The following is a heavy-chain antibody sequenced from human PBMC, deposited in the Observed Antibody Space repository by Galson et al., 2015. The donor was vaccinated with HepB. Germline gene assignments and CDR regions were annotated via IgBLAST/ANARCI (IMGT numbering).Heavy chain of an antibody. J-gene: IGHJ4*02. D-gene: IGHD4-23*01. CDR2: ISSSSSYI. CDR3: TSTMVTQFDY. Sequence: SLRLSCAASGFTFSSYIINWVRQAPGKGLEWVSSISSSSSYIYYADSVKGRFTISRDNAKSSLYLQMNSLRAEDTAVYYCTSTMVTQFDYWGQGALGTVSS. V-gene: IGHV3-21*01. CDR1: GFTFSSYI.